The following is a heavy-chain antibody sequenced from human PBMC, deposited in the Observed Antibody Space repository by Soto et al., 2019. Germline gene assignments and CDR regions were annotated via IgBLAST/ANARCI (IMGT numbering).Heavy chain of an antibody. J-gene: IGHJ6*02. Sequence: QVPLQESGPGLVKPSETLSLTCTVSGDSMSPFYWNWIRQSPGKGLEWIGYIYYSGNTNYNPSLQRRVAISVDTSKNQFYLKLRSVTAADTAVYYCARGVYDYWSGYYAGSGLDVWGQGTTVTVSS. D-gene: IGHD3-3*01. CDR1: GDSMSPFY. V-gene: IGHV4-59*13. CDR2: IYYSGNT. CDR3: ARGVYDYWSGYYAGSGLDV.